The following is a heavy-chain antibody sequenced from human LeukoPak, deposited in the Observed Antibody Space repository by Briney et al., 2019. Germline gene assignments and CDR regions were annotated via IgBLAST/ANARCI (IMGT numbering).Heavy chain of an antibody. D-gene: IGHD3-10*01. V-gene: IGHV3-11*01. CDR1: GFTFSDYY. CDR2: ISSSGSTI. J-gene: IGHJ3*02. CDR3: AKDLYGSGSYYNWGWGSAFDI. Sequence: PGGSLRLSCAASGFTFSDYYMSWIRQAPGKGLEWVSYISSSGSTIYYADSVKGRFTISRDNAKNSLYLQMNSLRAEDTAVYYCAKDLYGSGSYYNWGWGSAFDIWGQGTMVTVSS.